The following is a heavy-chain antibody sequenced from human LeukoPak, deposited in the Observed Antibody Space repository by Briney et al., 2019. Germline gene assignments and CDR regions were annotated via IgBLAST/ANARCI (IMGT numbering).Heavy chain of an antibody. V-gene: IGHV3-21*01. D-gene: IGHD5-24*01. CDR2: ISSSSSYI. CDR1: GFTFSSYS. J-gene: IGHJ4*02. Sequence: GGSLRLSRAASGFTFSSYSMNWVRQAPGKGLEWVSSISSSSSYIYYADSVKGRFTISRDNAKNSLYLQMNSLRAEDTAVYYCARHPSRDGRRDGYRPLDYWGQGTLVTVSS. CDR3: ARHPSRDGRRDGYRPLDY.